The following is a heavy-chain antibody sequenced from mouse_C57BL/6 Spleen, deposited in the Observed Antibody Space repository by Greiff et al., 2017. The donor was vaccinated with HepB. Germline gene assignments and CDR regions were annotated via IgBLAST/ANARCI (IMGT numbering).Heavy chain of an antibody. D-gene: IGHD1-1*01. J-gene: IGHJ2*01. CDR1: GYTFTSYW. V-gene: IGHV1-69*01. Sequence: QVQLQQPGAELVMPGASVKLSCKASGYTFTSYWMHWVKQRPGQGLEWIGEIDPSDSYTNYNQKFKGKSTLTVDKSSSTAYMQLSSLTSEDSAVYYCARGLDYYVSSYDFDYWGQGTTLTVSS. CDR3: ARGLDYYVSSYDFDY. CDR2: IDPSDSYT.